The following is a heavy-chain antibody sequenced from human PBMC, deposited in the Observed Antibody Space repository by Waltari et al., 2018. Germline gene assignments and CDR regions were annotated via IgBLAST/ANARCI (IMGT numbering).Heavy chain of an antibody. V-gene: IGHV3-33*01. CDR2: IWYDGSNK. CDR3: ARDGGVTTLDAFDI. CDR1: GFTFSSYG. D-gene: IGHD4-17*01. Sequence: QVQLVESGGGVVQPGRSLRLSCAASGFTFSSYGMHWVRQAPGKGLEWVAVIWYDGSNKYYADSVKGLFTISRDNSKNTLYLQMNSLRAEDTAVYYCARDGGVTTLDAFDIWGQGTMVTVSS. J-gene: IGHJ3*02.